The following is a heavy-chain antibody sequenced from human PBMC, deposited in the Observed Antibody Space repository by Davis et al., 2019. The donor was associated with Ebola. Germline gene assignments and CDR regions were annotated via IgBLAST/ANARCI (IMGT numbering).Heavy chain of an antibody. D-gene: IGHD1-20*01. Sequence: HSQTLSLTCAISGDTVSTASATWNWIRQSPSRGLEWLGRTYYRSRWYNDFAVSVERRISFNADTSRNQFSLQLKSVTPEDTAVYYCTRDRLTGTPEGYFYYGMDVWGKGTSVTVSS. CDR2: TYYRSRWYN. J-gene: IGHJ6*04. CDR1: GDTVSTASAT. V-gene: IGHV6-1*01. CDR3: TRDRLTGTPEGYFYYGMDV.